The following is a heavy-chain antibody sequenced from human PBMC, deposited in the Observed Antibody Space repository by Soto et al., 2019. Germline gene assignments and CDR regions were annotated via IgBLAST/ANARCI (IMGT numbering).Heavy chain of an antibody. Sequence: GGSLRLSCAASGFTFDDYAMHWVRQAPGKGLEWVSGISWNSGSIGYADSVKGRFTISRDNAKNSLYLQMNSLRAEDTALYYCAKTSGSYVGLSWFDPWGQGTLVTVSS. D-gene: IGHD1-26*01. J-gene: IGHJ5*02. CDR3: AKTSGSYVGLSWFDP. CDR2: ISWNSGSI. V-gene: IGHV3-9*01. CDR1: GFTFDDYA.